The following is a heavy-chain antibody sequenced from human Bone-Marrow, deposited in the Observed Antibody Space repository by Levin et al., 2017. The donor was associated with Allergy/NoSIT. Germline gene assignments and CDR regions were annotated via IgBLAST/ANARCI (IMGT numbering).Heavy chain of an antibody. CDR1: GYTFTSYG. CDR3: ARDYYYGSGSYFSWADDYYYYGMDV. CDR2: ISAYNGNT. J-gene: IGHJ6*02. Sequence: VASVKVSCKASGYTFTSYGISWVRQAPGQGLEWMGWISAYNGNTNYAQKLQGRVTMTTDTSTSTAYMELRSLRSDDTAVYYCARDYYYGSGSYFSWADDYYYYGMDVWGQGTTVTVSS. V-gene: IGHV1-18*01. D-gene: IGHD3-10*01.